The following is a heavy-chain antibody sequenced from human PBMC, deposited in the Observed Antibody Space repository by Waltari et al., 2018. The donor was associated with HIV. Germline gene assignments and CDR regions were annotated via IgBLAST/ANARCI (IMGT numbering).Heavy chain of an antibody. CDR2: TSASGGTT. CDR1: GFTFGSFA. Sequence: EVQLLDSGGGWVQPGGSLRLSCAASGFTFGSFAVSWVRQAPGKGPEWVSGTSASGGTTYYADSVKGRFTISRDNSKNTLYLQMNRLRAEDTAVYYCAKAPFRRSSVGGEGPSHFEYWGQGTLVTVSS. J-gene: IGHJ4*02. V-gene: IGHV3-23*01. CDR3: AKAPFRRSSVGGEGPSHFEY. D-gene: IGHD3-10*01.